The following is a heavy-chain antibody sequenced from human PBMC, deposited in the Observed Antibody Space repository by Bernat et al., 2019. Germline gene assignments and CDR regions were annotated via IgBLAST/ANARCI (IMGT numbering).Heavy chain of an antibody. V-gene: IGHV4-59*01. CDR2: IYYSGST. Sequence: QVQLQESGPGLVKPSETLSLTCTVSGGSISSYYWSWIRQPPGKGLEWIGYIYYSGSTNYNPSLKSRVTISVDTSKNQFSLKLSSVTAADTAVYYCARVSRAVVVAATLSNYFDYWGQGTLVTVSS. CDR3: ARVSRAVVVAATLSNYFDY. J-gene: IGHJ4*02. CDR1: GGSISSYY. D-gene: IGHD2-15*01.